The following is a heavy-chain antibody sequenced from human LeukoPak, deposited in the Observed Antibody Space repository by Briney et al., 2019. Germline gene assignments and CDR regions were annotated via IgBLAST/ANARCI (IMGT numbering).Heavy chain of an antibody. CDR3: ARDDSNYSYYYYGMDV. Sequence: SETLSLTCTVSGGSISSGGYYWTWIRQHPGTGLEWIGYIYYSGSAYYNSSLKSRVTISVDTSKNQFSLKLSSVTAADTAVYYCARDDSNYSYYYYGMDVWGQGTTVTVSS. CDR1: GGSISSGGYY. J-gene: IGHJ6*02. CDR2: IYYSGSA. V-gene: IGHV4-31*03. D-gene: IGHD4-4*01.